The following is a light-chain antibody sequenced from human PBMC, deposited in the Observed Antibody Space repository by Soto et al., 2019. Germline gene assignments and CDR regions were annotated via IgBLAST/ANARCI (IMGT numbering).Light chain of an antibody. J-gene: IGLJ1*01. V-gene: IGLV2-11*01. CDR3: CSYAGTFTYV. CDR1: SSDVGGYNY. Sequence: QSALAQPRSVSGSTGQSVTISCTGTSSDVGGYNYVSWFQQHPGKAPKLMIYAVTERPSGVPDRFSGSKSGNTASLTISGLQAEDEADYYCCSYAGTFTYVFGTGTKVTVL. CDR2: AVT.